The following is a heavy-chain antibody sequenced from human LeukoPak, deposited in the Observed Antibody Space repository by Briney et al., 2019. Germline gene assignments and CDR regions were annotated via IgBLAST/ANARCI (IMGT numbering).Heavy chain of an antibody. V-gene: IGHV4-34*01. CDR2: INHSGST. D-gene: IGHD4-23*01. CDR3: ACTSGGNADFDY. J-gene: IGHJ4*02. CDR1: GGSFSGYY. Sequence: SETLSLTCAVYGGSFSGYYWSWIRQPPGKGLEWMGEINHSGSTNYNPCLKTRVTISVDTSKHKFSLKPSSVSAADTAVYYGACTSGGNADFDYWGQGTLVTVSS.